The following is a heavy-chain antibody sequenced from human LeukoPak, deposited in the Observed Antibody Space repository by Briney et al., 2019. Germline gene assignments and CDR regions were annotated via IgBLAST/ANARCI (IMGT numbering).Heavy chain of an antibody. CDR1: GDSISNCY. Sequence: SETLSLTCTVSGDSISNCYWTWIRQSPGEGLEWIGYIHYSGSTYYNPSLKSRVTISVDTSKNQFSLKLSSVTAADTAVYYCARVISSGAYYDFWSGYSGWFDPWGQGTLVTVSS. J-gene: IGHJ5*02. CDR3: ARVISSGAYYDFWSGYSGWFDP. CDR2: IHYSGST. V-gene: IGHV4-59*12. D-gene: IGHD3-3*01.